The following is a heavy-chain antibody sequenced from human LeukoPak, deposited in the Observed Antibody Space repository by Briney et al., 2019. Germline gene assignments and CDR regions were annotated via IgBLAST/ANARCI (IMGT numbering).Heavy chain of an antibody. CDR3: AKDHYYYGSGTDY. J-gene: IGHJ4*02. D-gene: IGHD3-10*01. CDR2: IRYDGSNK. Sequence: GGSLRLSCAASGFTFSSYAMHWVRQAPGKGLEWVAFIRYDGSNKYYADSVKGRFTISRDNSKNTLYLQMNSLRAEDTAVYYCAKDHYYYGSGTDYWGQGTLVTVSS. V-gene: IGHV3-30*02. CDR1: GFTFSSYA.